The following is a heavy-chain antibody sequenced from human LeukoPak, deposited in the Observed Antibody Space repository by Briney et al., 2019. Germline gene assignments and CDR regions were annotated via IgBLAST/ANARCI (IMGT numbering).Heavy chain of an antibody. Sequence: GGSLRLSCAASGFTSSEYVMSWVRQAPGKGLEWVSVISGSGATTSYADSVKGRFTISRDNSKNTLYLQMNSLRAEDTAVYYCAKGGRSYWFDPWGQGTLVTVSS. D-gene: IGHD3-10*01. J-gene: IGHJ5*02. CDR2: ISGSGATT. CDR1: GFTSSEYV. V-gene: IGHV3-23*01. CDR3: AKGGRSYWFDP.